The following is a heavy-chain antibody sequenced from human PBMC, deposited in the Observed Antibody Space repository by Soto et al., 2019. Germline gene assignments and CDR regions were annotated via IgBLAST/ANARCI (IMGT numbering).Heavy chain of an antibody. CDR1: GFTFNNSG. J-gene: IGHJ6*02. V-gene: IGHV3-30*18. Sequence: GSLRLSCRVSGFTFNNSGKHGVRQAPGKGLEWMAVISYDGSDKYYADFAKGRVIISRDNSKNTLNLEMNSLRAEDTATYYCVKDRVPGAYGHYYGMDVWGQGTTVTVCS. CDR2: ISYDGSDK. D-gene: IGHD5-12*01. CDR3: VKDRVPGAYGHYYGMDV.